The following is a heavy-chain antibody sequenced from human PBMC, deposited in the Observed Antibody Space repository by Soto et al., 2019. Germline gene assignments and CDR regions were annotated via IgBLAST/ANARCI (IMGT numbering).Heavy chain of an antibody. J-gene: IGHJ6*02. Sequence: PGGSLRLSCAASGFTFSSYEMNWVRQAPGKGLEWVSYISSSGSTIYYADSVKGRFTISRDNAKNSLYLQMNSLRAEDTAVYYCARDMGQWLVRTHYYYYGMDVWGQGTTVTVSS. D-gene: IGHD6-19*01. V-gene: IGHV3-48*03. CDR3: ARDMGQWLVRTHYYYYGMDV. CDR2: ISSSGSTI. CDR1: GFTFSSYE.